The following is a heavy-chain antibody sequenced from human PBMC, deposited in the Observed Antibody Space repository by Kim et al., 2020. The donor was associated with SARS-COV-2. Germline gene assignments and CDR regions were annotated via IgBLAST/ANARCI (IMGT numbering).Heavy chain of an antibody. CDR2: IWYDGSNK. CDR3: ARDGGAFRYDIWGSDAFDI. V-gene: IGHV3-33*01. J-gene: IGHJ3*02. D-gene: IGHD3-9*01. CDR1: GFTFSSYG. Sequence: GSLRLSCAASGFTFSSYGMHWVRQAPGKGLEWVAVIWYDGSNKYYADSVKGRFTISRDNSKNTLYLQMNSLRAEDTAVYYCARDGGAFRYDIWGSDAFDIWGYATMVTVSS.